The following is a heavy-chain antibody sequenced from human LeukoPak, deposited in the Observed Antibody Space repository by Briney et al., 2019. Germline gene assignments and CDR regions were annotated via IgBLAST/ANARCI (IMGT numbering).Heavy chain of an antibody. CDR3: ARQRAFDI. CDR2: IYYSESP. Sequence: SETLSLTCTVSGGSISRSSDYWGWIRQPPEKGLEWIGSIYYSESPYYNPSLKSRVTISVDTSKNQLSLKLTSVTAADTAVYYCARQRAFDIWGPGTMVTVSS. J-gene: IGHJ3*02. V-gene: IGHV4-39*01. CDR1: GGSISRSSDY.